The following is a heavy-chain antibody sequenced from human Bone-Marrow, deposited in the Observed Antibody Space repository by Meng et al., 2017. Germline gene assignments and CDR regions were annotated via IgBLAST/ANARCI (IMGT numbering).Heavy chain of an antibody. CDR1: GGSFSDYY. Sequence: QVQLPQGGAGLLKPSETLSLTCVASGGSFSDYYWSWIRQPPGKGLEWIGEINHSGSTNYNPSLESRATISVDTSQNNLSLKLSSVTAADSAVYYCARGPTTMAHDFDYWGQGTLVTVSS. V-gene: IGHV4-34*01. CDR2: INHSGST. CDR3: ARGPTTMAHDFDY. J-gene: IGHJ4*02. D-gene: IGHD4-11*01.